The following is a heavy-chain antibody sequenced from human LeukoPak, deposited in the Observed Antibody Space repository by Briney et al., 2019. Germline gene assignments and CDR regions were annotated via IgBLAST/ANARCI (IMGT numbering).Heavy chain of an antibody. Sequence: GGSLRLSCAASGFTVSSNYMSWVRQAPGKGLEWVSVIYSGGSTYYADSVKGRFTISRDNSKNTLYLQMNSLRAEDTAVYYCARASDSSGYYYWVYWGQGTLVTVSS. J-gene: IGHJ4*02. D-gene: IGHD3-22*01. V-gene: IGHV3-66*01. CDR1: GFTVSSNY. CDR3: ARASDSSGYYYWVY. CDR2: IYSGGST.